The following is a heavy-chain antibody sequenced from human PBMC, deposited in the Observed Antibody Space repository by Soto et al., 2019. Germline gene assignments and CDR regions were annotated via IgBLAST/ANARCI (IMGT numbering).Heavy chain of an antibody. D-gene: IGHD1-26*01. CDR1: GYTFTSYG. V-gene: IGHV1-18*01. J-gene: IGHJ6*02. Sequence: ASVKVSCKASGYTFTSYGISWVRQAPGQGLEWMGWISAYNGNTNYAQKLQGRVTMTTDTSTSTAYMELRSLRSDDTAVYYCARDLWNGGSHRPLQKERSYGMDVWGQGTTVTVSS. CDR3: ARDLWNGGSHRPLQKERSYGMDV. CDR2: ISAYNGNT.